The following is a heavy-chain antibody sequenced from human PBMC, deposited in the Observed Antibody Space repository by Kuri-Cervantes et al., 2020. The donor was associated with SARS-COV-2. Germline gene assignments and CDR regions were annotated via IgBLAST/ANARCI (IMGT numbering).Heavy chain of an antibody. Sequence: GGSLRPSCAASGFTFSSYSMNWVRQAPGKGLVWVSRINPDGSYTNNADSVKGRFTLSRDNAKNMLFLQMNSLRAEDTAVYYCVRDGDHWNFDYWGQGTLVTVSS. J-gene: IGHJ4*02. CDR1: GFTFSSYS. CDR2: INPDGSYT. V-gene: IGHV3-74*01. D-gene: IGHD1-1*01. CDR3: VRDGDHWNFDY.